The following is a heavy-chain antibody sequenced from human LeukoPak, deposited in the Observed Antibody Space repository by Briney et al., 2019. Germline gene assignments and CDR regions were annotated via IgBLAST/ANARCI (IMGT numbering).Heavy chain of an antibody. CDR3: ARASRWELLDY. J-gene: IGHJ4*02. V-gene: IGHV3-21*01. Sequence: GGSLRLSCAASGFTFSSYSMNWVRQAPGKGLKWVSSISSSSSYIYYADSVKGRFTISRDNAKNSLYLQMNSLRAEDTAVYYCARASRWELLDYWGQGTLVTVSS. CDR1: GFTFSSYS. D-gene: IGHD1-26*01. CDR2: ISSSSSYI.